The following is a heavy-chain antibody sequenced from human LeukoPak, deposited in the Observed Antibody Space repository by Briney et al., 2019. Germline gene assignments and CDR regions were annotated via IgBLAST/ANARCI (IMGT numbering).Heavy chain of an antibody. CDR3: ARETSLAGFASGLGFNY. CDR1: GASISGWY. Sequence: SEILSLTCTVSGASISGWYWSWIRQPPGKGLEWIGYDYGSGYTNYNPSLKSRVTMSIDTSKNHFSLKLTSVTAADTATYYCARETSLAGFASGLGFNYWGQGILVTVSS. V-gene: IGHV4-59*01. CDR2: DYGSGYT. D-gene: IGHD6-19*01. J-gene: IGHJ4*02.